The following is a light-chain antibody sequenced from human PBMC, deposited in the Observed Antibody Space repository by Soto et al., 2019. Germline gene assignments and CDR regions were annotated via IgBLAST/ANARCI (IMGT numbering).Light chain of an antibody. V-gene: IGKV1-39*01. CDR1: QSIINY. J-gene: IGKJ1*01. CDR2: AAS. Sequence: DIQMTQSPSSLSASVGDRVTITCRASQSIINYLNWYQQKPGKAPKLLIYAASNLQSGVPSRFSGSGSGTDFTLTISSLQPEDFATYYCQQSYSTSQTFGQGTKVDIK. CDR3: QQSYSTSQT.